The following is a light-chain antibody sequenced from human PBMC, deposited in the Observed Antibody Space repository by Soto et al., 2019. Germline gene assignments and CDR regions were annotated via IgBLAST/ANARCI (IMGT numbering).Light chain of an antibody. Sequence: LFTQSPATLSLSPGERATLSCRASHSVRTSLAWYQHKPGQAPRLVIYDASLRANGVPARFGGSGSGTDFTLTINSLEPEDFAVYYCQQRNVWPPITFGQGTRLEIK. CDR2: DAS. J-gene: IGKJ5*01. V-gene: IGKV3-11*01. CDR3: QQRNVWPPIT. CDR1: HSVRTS.